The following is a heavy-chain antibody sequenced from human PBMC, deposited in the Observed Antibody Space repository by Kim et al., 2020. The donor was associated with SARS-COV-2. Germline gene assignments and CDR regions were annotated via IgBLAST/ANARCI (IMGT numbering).Heavy chain of an antibody. V-gene: IGHV4-59*01. CDR3: ARDRSSWAEFDY. J-gene: IGHJ4*02. D-gene: IGHD6-13*01. Sequence: SETLSLTCTVSGAPISTYYWNWIRQSPGIRLEWIGNIYYTGTTKYNPSLKSRLTMSVDTSKNQFSLTLNSVTAADTAVYYCARDRSSWAEFDYWGQGILVTVSS. CDR2: IYYTGTT. CDR1: GAPISTYY.